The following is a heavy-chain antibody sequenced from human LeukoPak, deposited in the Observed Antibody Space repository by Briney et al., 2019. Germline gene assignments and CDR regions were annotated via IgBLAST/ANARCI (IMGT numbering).Heavy chain of an antibody. CDR2: ISWNSGSI. D-gene: IGHD2-21*02. CDR3: AKDRMGGVTFFDY. V-gene: IGHV3-9*01. J-gene: IGHJ4*02. Sequence: GGSLRLSCAASGFTFDDYAMHWVRQAPGKGLEWVSGISWNSGSIGYADSVKGRFTISRDNAKNSLYLQMNSLRAEDTALYYCAKDRMGGVTFFDYWGQGTLVTVSS. CDR1: GFTFDDYA.